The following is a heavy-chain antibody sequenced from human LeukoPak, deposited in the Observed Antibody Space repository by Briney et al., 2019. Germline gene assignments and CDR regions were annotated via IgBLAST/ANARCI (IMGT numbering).Heavy chain of an antibody. Sequence: ASVKVSCTASGYTFTSYYMHWVRQAPGQGLEWMGIINPSGGSTSYAQKLQGRVTMTRDTSTSTVYMELSSLRSEDTAVYYCARDPLGGGSDFDYWGQGTLVTVSS. J-gene: IGHJ4*02. V-gene: IGHV1-46*01. CDR2: INPSGGST. D-gene: IGHD1-26*01. CDR3: ARDPLGGGSDFDY. CDR1: GYTFTSYY.